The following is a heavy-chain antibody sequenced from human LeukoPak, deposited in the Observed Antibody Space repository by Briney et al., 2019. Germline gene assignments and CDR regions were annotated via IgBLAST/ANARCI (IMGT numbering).Heavy chain of an antibody. V-gene: IGHV4-59*08. CDR2: IYYSGST. Sequence: SETLSLTCTVSGGSISSYYWSWIRQPPGKGLEWIGYIYYSGSTNYNPSLKSRVTISVDTSKNQFSLKLSSVTAADTAVYYCARGHIAATDAFDIWGQGTMVTVSS. CDR1: GGSISSYY. J-gene: IGHJ3*02. CDR3: ARGHIAATDAFDI. D-gene: IGHD6-6*01.